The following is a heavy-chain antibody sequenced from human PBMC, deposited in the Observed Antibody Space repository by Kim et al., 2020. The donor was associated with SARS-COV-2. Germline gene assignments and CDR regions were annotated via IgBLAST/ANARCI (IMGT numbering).Heavy chain of an antibody. Sequence: SETLSLTCAVYGGSFSGYYWSWIRQPPGKGLEWIGEINHSGSTNYNPSLKSRVTISVDTSKNQFSLKLSSVTAADTAVYYCARKGRGKYCSSTSCYAGYFDYWGQGTLVTVSS. CDR3: ARKGRGKYCSSTSCYAGYFDY. CDR1: GGSFSGYY. J-gene: IGHJ4*02. V-gene: IGHV4-34*01. CDR2: INHSGST. D-gene: IGHD2-2*01.